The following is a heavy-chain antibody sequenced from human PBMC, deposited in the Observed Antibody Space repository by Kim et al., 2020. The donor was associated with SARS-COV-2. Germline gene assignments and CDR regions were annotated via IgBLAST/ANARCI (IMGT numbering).Heavy chain of an antibody. CDR1: GFTFSSYE. CDR3: ARRYCSTTSCLLDY. D-gene: IGHD2-2*01. V-gene: IGHV3-48*03. CDR2: ISSSGSTI. Sequence: GGSLRLSCAASGFTFSSYEMNWVRQAPGKGLQWVSYISSSGSTIYYADSVKGRFTISRDNAKNSLYLQMNSLRAEDTAVYYCARRYCSTTSCLLDYWGQGTLVTVSS. J-gene: IGHJ4*02.